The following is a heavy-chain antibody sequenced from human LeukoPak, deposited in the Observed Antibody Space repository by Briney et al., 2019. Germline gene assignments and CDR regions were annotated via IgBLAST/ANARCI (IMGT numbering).Heavy chain of an antibody. Sequence: SGPTLVKPTQTLTLTCIFSGFSLSTSRMGVGWIRQPPGKALEWLARIDWDDDKYYSTSLKTRLTISKDTSKNQVVLTMTNMDPVDTATYYCARIGGNWFDPWGQGTLVTVSS. CDR3: ARIGGNWFDP. D-gene: IGHD3-16*01. CDR1: GFSLSTSRMG. V-gene: IGHV2-70*11. CDR2: IDWDDDK. J-gene: IGHJ5*02.